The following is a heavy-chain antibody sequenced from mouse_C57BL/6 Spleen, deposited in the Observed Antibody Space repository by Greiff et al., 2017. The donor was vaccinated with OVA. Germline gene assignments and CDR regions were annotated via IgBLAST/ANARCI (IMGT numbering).Heavy chain of an antibody. V-gene: IGHV1-55*01. Sequence: QVQLQQPGAELVKPGASVKMSCKASGYTFTSYWLTWEKQRPGQGLEWIGDIYPGSGSTNYNEKFKSKATLTVDTSSSTAYMQLSSLTSEDSAVYYCARRDYSNYGYFDVWGTGTTVTVSS. D-gene: IGHD2-5*01. J-gene: IGHJ1*03. CDR2: IYPGSGST. CDR1: GYTFTSYW. CDR3: ARRDYSNYGYFDV.